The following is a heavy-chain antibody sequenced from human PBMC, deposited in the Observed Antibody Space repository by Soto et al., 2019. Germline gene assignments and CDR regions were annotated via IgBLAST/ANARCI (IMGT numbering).Heavy chain of an antibody. D-gene: IGHD3-3*01. J-gene: IGHJ4*02. CDR3: TTDSLRFLDPVDY. CDR2: IKSKTDGGTT. Sequence: EGSLRLSCAASGFTFSNAWMGWVRQAPGKGLEWVGRIKSKTDGGTTDYAAPVKGRFTISRDDSKNTLYLQMNSLKTEDTAVYYCTTDSLRFLDPVDYWGQGTLVTVSS. CDR1: GFTFSNAW. V-gene: IGHV3-15*01.